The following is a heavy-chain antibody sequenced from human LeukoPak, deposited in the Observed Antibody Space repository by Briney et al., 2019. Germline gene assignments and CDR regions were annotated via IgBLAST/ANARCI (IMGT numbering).Heavy chain of an antibody. D-gene: IGHD2-15*01. Sequence: PGGTLRLSCAASGFTFRSYGMSWVRQAPGKGLEWVSAISGSGGSTYYADSVRGRFTISRDNSKNTLHLQLNSLRAEDTAVYYCAKDSRYCSGGSCYSKAWGQGTLVTVSS. J-gene: IGHJ5*02. CDR2: ISGSGGST. CDR3: AKDSRYCSGGSCYSKA. CDR1: GFTFRSYG. V-gene: IGHV3-23*01.